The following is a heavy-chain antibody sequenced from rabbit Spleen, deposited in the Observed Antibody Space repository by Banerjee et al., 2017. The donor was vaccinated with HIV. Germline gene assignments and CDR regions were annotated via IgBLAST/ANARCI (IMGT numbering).Heavy chain of an antibody. CDR2: IDPIFGST. V-gene: IGHV1S7*01. D-gene: IGHD2-1*01. Sequence: QLEESGGGLVQPGGSLTLPCTASGFSFNDDYVMCWVRQAPGKGLEWIGYIDPIFGSTYYASWVNGRFTISSHNAQNTLYLQLNSLTAADTATYFCARGSGDVGWGYLIWGPGTLVTVS. J-gene: IGHJ2*01. CDR3: ARGSGDVGWGYLI. CDR1: GFSFNDDY.